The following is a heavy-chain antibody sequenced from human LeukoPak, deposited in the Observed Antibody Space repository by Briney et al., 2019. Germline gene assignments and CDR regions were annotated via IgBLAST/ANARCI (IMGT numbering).Heavy chain of an antibody. CDR2: ISSSSYI. CDR3: ALADGRGLSTN. CDR1: GFTFSSYS. J-gene: IGHJ4*02. Sequence: PGGSLRLSCAASGFTFSSYSMNWVRQAPGKGLEWVSSISSSSYIYYADSVKGRFTISRDNAKNSLYLQMNSLRAEDTAVYYCALADGRGLSTNWGQGTLVTVSS. V-gene: IGHV3-21*01. D-gene: IGHD2-15*01.